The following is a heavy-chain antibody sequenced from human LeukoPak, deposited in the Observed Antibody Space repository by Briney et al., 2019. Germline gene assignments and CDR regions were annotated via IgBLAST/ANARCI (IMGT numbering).Heavy chain of an antibody. CDR1: GGPITGGSYY. CDR2: IDTSGST. Sequence: SQTLSLTCTVSGGPITGGSYYWSWIRQPAGKGLEWIGRIDTSGSTNYNPSLKSRVTISLDTSKKQFSLKLKSVTAADTAVYYCARASMTIYYYYMDVWGKGTTVSVSS. J-gene: IGHJ6*03. V-gene: IGHV4-61*02. CDR3: ARASMTIYYYYMDV. D-gene: IGHD3-3*01.